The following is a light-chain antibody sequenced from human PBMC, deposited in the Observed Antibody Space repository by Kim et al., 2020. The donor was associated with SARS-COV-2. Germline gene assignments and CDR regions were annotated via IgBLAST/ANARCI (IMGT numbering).Light chain of an antibody. Sequence: ASVGDRVTITRRASQSMSGWLAWYQQKPGKAPKLLIYKASSLESGVPSRFRGSGSGTDFTLTVSSLQPDDFATYYCQQYNSYPWTFGQGTQVDIK. CDR2: KAS. CDR3: QQYNSYPWT. J-gene: IGKJ1*01. CDR1: QSMSGW. V-gene: IGKV1-5*03.